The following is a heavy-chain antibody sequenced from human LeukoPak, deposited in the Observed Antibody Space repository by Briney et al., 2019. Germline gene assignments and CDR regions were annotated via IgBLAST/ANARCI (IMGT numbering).Heavy chain of an antibody. V-gene: IGHV5-10-1*01. J-gene: IGHJ4*02. CDR2: IDPSDSYT. Sequence: PGESLRISCKGSGYSFTSYWISWVRQMPGKGLEWMGRIDPSDSYTNYSPSLQGHVTISADKSISTAYLQWSSLKASDTAMYYCASQPGYCSSTSCYEYYWGQGTLVAVSS. CDR3: ASQPGYCSSTSCYEYY. D-gene: IGHD2-2*03. CDR1: GYSFTSYW.